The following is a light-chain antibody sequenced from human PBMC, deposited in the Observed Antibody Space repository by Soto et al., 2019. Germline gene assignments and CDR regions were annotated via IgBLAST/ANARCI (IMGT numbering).Light chain of an antibody. CDR3: GSYTSSDTLYV. CDR2: DVS. Sequence: QSALTQPASVSGSPGQSITISCTGTSSDVGGSNYVSWYQQHPGKAPKLIIYDVSNRPSGVSNRFSGSKSGNTASLTISGLQAEDEADYSGSYTSSDTLYVFGTGTKVTV. J-gene: IGLJ1*01. CDR1: SSDVGGSNY. V-gene: IGLV2-14*01.